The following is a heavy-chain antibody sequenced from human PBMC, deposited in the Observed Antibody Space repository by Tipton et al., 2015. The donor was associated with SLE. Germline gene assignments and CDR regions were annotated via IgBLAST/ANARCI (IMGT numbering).Heavy chain of an antibody. J-gene: IGHJ4*02. CDR1: GFTFSNAW. D-gene: IGHD6-13*01. V-gene: IGHV3-15*01. CDR2: IKSKTDGGTT. Sequence: SLRLSCAASGFTFSNAWMSWVRQAPGKGLEWVDRIKSKTDGGTTDYAAPVKGRFTISRDDSKNTLYLQMNSLKTEDTAVYYCTTAHGSSWYGGFDYWGQGTLVTVSS. CDR3: TTAHGSSWYGGFDY.